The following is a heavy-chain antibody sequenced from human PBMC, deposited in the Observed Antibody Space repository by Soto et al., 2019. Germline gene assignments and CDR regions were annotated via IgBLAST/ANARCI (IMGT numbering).Heavy chain of an antibody. CDR3: ATYSYLLDTSGYHDV. J-gene: IGHJ4*02. CDR2: IYYTGST. V-gene: IGHV4-59*08. Sequence: SETLSLTCTVSGDSISTFYWSWIRQPPGKGLEWIGYIYYTGSTNYNPSLKSRVTMSVDTSKKQFSLRLHSMTAADTALYYCATYSYLLDTSGYHDVWGQGLQVTVS. D-gene: IGHD3-22*01. CDR1: GDSISTFY.